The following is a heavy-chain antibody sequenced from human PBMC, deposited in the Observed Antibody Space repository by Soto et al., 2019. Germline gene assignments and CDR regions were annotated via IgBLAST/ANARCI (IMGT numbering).Heavy chain of an antibody. Sequence: QVQLQESGPGLVKSSETLSLTCSVSGDSSSTYYWGWIRQPPGKGLEWIGYINYSGRSNHNPSLKSRLSIAVAASKNQVSLKLTAVTAADTAVYYCGRSYCADSVSCNWFDPWGQGTLVVVSS. V-gene: IGHV4-59*01. J-gene: IGHJ5*02. CDR1: GDSSSTYY. CDR3: GRSYCADSVSCNWFDP. D-gene: IGHD2-8*02. CDR2: INYSGRS.